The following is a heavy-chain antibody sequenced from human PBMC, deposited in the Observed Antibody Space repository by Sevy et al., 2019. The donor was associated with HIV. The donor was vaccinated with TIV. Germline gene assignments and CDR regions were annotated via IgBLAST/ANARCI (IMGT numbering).Heavy chain of an antibody. CDR2: FCPGDSDI. Sequence: GESLKISCKISGYSFTSYCIGWVRQMTGKGLEWIGIFCPGDSDISYSPSFQGQVTISADKSISTVYLQWRSLKASDSAMYYCTRQGPSDGMDVWGRGTTVTVSS. J-gene: IGHJ6*02. CDR1: GYSFTSYC. CDR3: TRQGPSDGMDV. V-gene: IGHV5-51*01.